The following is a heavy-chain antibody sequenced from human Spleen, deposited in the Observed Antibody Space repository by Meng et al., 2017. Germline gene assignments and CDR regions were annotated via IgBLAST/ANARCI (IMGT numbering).Heavy chain of an antibody. Sequence: GESLKISCKASAYTFTSYWIAWVRQMPGKGLEWMGTIYPGNSDTRYSPSFQGQVIMSADKSISTAYLQWSSLKASDTAMYYCASEQQRGGGWAFDIWGQGTMVTVSS. D-gene: IGHD6-13*01. V-gene: IGHV5-51*06. CDR3: ASEQQRGGGWAFDI. J-gene: IGHJ3*02. CDR1: AYTFTSYW. CDR2: IYPGNSDT.